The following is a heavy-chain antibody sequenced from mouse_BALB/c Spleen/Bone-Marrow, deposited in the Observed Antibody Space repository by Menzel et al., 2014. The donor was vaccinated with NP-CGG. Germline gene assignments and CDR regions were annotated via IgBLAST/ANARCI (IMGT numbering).Heavy chain of an antibody. V-gene: IGHV7-3*02. CDR1: GFTFTDYY. CDR3: ARYGYDYFDY. CDR2: IRNKANGYTT. D-gene: IGHD2-2*01. Sequence: EVQRVESGGGLVQPGGSLRLSCATSGFTFTDYYMSWVRQPPGKALEWLGFIRNKANGYTTEHSASVKGRFTISRDNSQSILYLQMNTLRAEDSATYYCARYGYDYFDYWGQGTTLTVSS. J-gene: IGHJ2*01.